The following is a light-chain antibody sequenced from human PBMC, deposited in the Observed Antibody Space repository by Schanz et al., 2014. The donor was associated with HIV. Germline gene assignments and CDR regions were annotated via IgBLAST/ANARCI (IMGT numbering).Light chain of an antibody. V-gene: IGKV1-5*03. J-gene: IGKJ1*01. Sequence: DIQMTQSPSTLSASVGDRVTITCRASHNIDNWLAWYQQKPGKAPNLLIYQTSTITTGVPSRFSGSRSGTDFTLTISSLQAEDFAVYFCQQHDNSPRTFGQGTKVETK. CDR1: HNIDNW. CDR2: QTS. CDR3: QQHDNSPRT.